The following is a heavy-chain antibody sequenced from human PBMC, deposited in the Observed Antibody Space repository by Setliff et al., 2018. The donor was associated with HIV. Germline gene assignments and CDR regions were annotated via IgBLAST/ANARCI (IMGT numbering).Heavy chain of an antibody. V-gene: IGHV1-69*13. CDR2: VVPTIHEA. J-gene: IGHJ1*01. Sequence: SVKVSCKASGVTFNYSFITWVRQAPGQGLEWMGGVVPTIHEATYAQKLQGRVTITADESATTVYMEMSGLTSEDTAIYYCARGADASGYFYREYFQHWGQGTLVTVSS. CDR1: GVTFNYSF. D-gene: IGHD3-22*01. CDR3: ARGADASGYFYREYFQH.